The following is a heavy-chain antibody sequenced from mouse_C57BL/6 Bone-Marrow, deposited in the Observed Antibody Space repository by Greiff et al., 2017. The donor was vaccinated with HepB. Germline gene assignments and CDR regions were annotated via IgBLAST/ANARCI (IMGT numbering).Heavy chain of an antibody. CDR2: ISSGGSYT. Sequence: EVMLVESGGDLVKPGGSLKLSCAASGFTFSSYGMSWVRHTPDKRLEWVATISSGGSYTYYPDSVKGRFTISRDNAKNTLYLQMSSLKSEDTAMYYCARPYYGSYAMDYWGQGTSDSVSS. J-gene: IGHJ4*01. D-gene: IGHD1-1*01. CDR1: GFTFSSYG. V-gene: IGHV5-6*01. CDR3: ARPYYGSYAMDY.